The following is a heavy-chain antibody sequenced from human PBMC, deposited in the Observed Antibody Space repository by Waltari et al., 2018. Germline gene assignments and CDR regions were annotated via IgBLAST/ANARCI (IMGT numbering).Heavy chain of an antibody. Sequence: QVQLQESGPGLVKPSETLSLTCAVSGYSISSGYYWGWIRQPPGKGLEWIGSIYHSGSTNYNPSLKSRVTISVDTSKNQFSLKLSSVTAADTAVYYCARHPSRPITPGGYFDYWGQGTLVTVSS. CDR1: GYSISSGYY. CDR3: ARHPSRPITPGGYFDY. V-gene: IGHV4-38-2*01. J-gene: IGHJ4*02. D-gene: IGHD3-10*01. CDR2: IYHSGST.